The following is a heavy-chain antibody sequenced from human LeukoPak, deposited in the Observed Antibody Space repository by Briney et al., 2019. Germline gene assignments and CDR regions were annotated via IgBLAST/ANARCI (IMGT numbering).Heavy chain of an antibody. Sequence: SSYIYYADSVKGRFTISRDNAKNSLYLQMNSLRAEDTAVYYCARGLSFNDAFDIWGQGTMVTVSS. V-gene: IGHV3-21*01. CDR2: SSYI. J-gene: IGHJ3*02. CDR3: ARGLSFNDAFDI.